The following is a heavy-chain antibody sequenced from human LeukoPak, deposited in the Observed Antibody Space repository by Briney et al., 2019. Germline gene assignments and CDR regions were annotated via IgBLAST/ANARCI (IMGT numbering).Heavy chain of an antibody. D-gene: IGHD2-21*02. CDR1: GFTFSSYS. CDR3: ASGLNMVTVPFDY. J-gene: IGHJ4*02. V-gene: IGHV3-21*04. Sequence: GGSLRLSCAASGFTFSSYSMNWVRQAPGKGLEWVSSISSSSSYIYYADSVKGRFTISRDNAKKSLYLQMNSLRAEDTAVYYCASGLNMVTVPFDYWGQGTLVTVSS. CDR2: ISSSSSYI.